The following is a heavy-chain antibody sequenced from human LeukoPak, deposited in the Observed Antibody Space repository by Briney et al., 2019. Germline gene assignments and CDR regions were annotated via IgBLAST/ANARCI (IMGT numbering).Heavy chain of an antibody. CDR1: GGSISSGGYY. Sequence: SETLSLTCTVSGGSISSGGYYWSWIRQHPGKGLEWIGYIYYSGSTYYNPSLKRRLNISVDTSKNQFSLKLSSVTAADTAVYYCVLDSSGYYEGPYYFDYWGQGTLVTVSS. D-gene: IGHD3-22*01. CDR2: IYYSGST. J-gene: IGHJ4*02. CDR3: VLDSSGYYEGPYYFDY. V-gene: IGHV4-31*03.